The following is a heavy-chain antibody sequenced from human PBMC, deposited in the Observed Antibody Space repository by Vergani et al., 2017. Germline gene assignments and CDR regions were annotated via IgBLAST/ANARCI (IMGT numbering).Heavy chain of an antibody. D-gene: IGHD3-3*01. CDR2: IKSTFVRGTT. CDR3: TTDPRCWSDDSAYSLRHHDYYGMDV. V-gene: IGHV3-15*07. Sequence: EVQLVESGGGIVKPGGSLRLSCVASGFSFRHAWMNWVRRTPGKGLEWGGRIKSTFVRGTTDYAAAVKGRFTISRDDSKNTLFLQMNGLKTEDIGVYYCTTDPRCWSDDSAYSLRHHDYYGMDVWGQGTTVTVSS. J-gene: IGHJ6*02. CDR1: GFSFRHAW.